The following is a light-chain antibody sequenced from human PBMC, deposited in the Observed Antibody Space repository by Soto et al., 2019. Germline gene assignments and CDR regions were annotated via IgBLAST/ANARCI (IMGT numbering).Light chain of an antibody. CDR1: QSVSSNY. CDR2: GVS. Sequence: EIVLTQSPGTLSLSAGERATLSCRASQSVSSNYFAWFQQRPGQAPRLLIYGVSTRATGTPDRFSASGSATEFTLNINRLEPEDFAVYYRHQYGASPWTFGQGTKVEIK. CDR3: HQYGASPWT. V-gene: IGKV3-20*01. J-gene: IGKJ1*01.